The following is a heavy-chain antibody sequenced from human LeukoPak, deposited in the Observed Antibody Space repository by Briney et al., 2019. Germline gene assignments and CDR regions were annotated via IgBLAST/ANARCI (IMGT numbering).Heavy chain of an antibody. CDR2: IIPIFGTA. CDR3: ARGGPMVRGVIHHPYFGN. Sequence: ASVKVSCKASGGTFSSYAISWVRQAPGQGLEWMGGIIPIFGTANYAQKFQGRVTITADKSTSTAYMELSSLRSEDTAVYYCARGGPMVRGVIHHPYFGNWGQGTLVTVSS. D-gene: IGHD3-10*01. J-gene: IGHJ4*02. CDR1: GGTFSSYA. V-gene: IGHV1-69*06.